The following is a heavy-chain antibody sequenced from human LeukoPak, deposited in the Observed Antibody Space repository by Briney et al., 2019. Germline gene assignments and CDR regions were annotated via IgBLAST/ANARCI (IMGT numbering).Heavy chain of an antibody. J-gene: IGHJ5*02. CDR2: IYPGDSDT. Sequence: GESLKISCNSSGYIYTSYWIGWVRQMPGKGLEWMGIIYPGDSDTRYSPSFQGQVTISADKSISTAYLQWSSLKASDTAMYYCARHGRITMVRGVKGNWFDPWGQGTLVTVSS. CDR3: ARHGRITMVRGVKGNWFDP. V-gene: IGHV5-51*01. D-gene: IGHD3-10*01. CDR1: GYIYTSYW.